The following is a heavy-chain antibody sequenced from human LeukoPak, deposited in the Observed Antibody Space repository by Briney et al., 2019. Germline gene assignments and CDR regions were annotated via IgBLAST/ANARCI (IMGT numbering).Heavy chain of an antibody. CDR1: GFTFSSYG. CDR2: ISYDGSNK. V-gene: IGHV3-30*18. Sequence: GRSLRLSCAASGFTFSSYGMHWVRQAPGKGLEWVAVISYDGSNKYYADSVKGRFTISRDNSKNTLYLQMNSLRAEDTAVYYCAKDRDYYDSSGYYLPGYWGQGTLVTVSS. J-gene: IGHJ4*02. D-gene: IGHD3-22*01. CDR3: AKDRDYYDSSGYYLPGY.